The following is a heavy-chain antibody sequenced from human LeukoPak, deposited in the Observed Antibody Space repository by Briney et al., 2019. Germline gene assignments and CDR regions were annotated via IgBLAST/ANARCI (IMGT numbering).Heavy chain of an antibody. J-gene: IGHJ4*02. CDR2: FDPEDGET. V-gene: IGHV1-24*01. Sequence: ASVKVSCKVSGYTLTELSMHWVRQAPGKGLEWMGGFDPEDGETIYAQKFQGRVTMTEDTSTDTAYMELSSLRSEDTAVYYCATYSRGMTTATPYYFDYWGQGTLVTVSS. D-gene: IGHD4-17*01. CDR3: ATYSRGMTTATPYYFDY. CDR1: GYTLTELS.